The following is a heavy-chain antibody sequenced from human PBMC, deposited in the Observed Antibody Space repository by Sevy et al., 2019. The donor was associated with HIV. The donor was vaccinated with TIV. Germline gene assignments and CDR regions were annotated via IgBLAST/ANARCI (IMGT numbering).Heavy chain of an antibody. CDR1: GKKVTQLV. CDR3: ATTKDYYESSGSPFDD. D-gene: IGHD3-22*01. J-gene: IGHJ4*02. V-gene: IGHV1-24*01. Sequence: ASVKVSCKVSGKKVTQLVMHWVRQAPGKGLEWMATFDPEDGETFYAQNFQGRVTMTEDTSRDTAYMELSSLRSEDAAVYYCATTKDYYESSGSPFDDWGQGTLVTVSS. CDR2: FDPEDGET.